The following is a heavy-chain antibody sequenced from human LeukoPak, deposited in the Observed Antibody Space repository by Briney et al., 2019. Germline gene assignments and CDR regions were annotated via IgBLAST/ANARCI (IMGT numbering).Heavy chain of an antibody. CDR1: GGSISSDY. J-gene: IGHJ2*01. D-gene: IGHD2-2*01. V-gene: IGHV4-4*07. CDR2: IYTSGST. CDR3: ARGYRYCSSTSCYAHWYFDL. Sequence: SETLSLTCTVSGGSISSDYWSWIRQPAGKGLEWIGRIYTSGSTNYNPSLKSRVTMSVDTSKNQFSLKLSSVTAADTAVYYCARGYRYCSSTSCYAHWYFDLWGRGTLVTVSS.